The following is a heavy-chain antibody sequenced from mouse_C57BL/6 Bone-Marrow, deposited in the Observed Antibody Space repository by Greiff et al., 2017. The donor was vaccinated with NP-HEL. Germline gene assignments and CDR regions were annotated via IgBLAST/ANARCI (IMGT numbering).Heavy chain of an antibody. CDR3: ARFPIYYYGSPWFAY. D-gene: IGHD1-1*01. V-gene: IGHV1-55*01. CDR2: IYPGSGST. Sequence: QVQLQQPGAELVKPGASVKMSCKASGYTFTSYWITWVKQRPGQGLEWIGDIYPGSGSTNYNEKFKSTATLTVDTSSSTAYMQLSSLTSEDSAVYYCARFPIYYYGSPWFAYWGQGTLVTVSA. J-gene: IGHJ3*01. CDR1: GYTFTSYW.